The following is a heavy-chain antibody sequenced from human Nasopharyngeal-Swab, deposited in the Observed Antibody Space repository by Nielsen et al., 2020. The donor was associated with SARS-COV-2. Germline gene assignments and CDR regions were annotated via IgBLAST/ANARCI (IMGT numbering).Heavy chain of an antibody. CDR3: ARQRGYSGYDVFDY. CDR2: ISSSSSTI. V-gene: IGHV3-48*02. Sequence: GESLKISCAASGFTFSSYSMNWVRQAPGKGLEWVSYISSSSSTINYADSVEGRFTISRDNAKNSLYLQMISLRDEDTAVYYCARQRGYSGYDVFDYWGQGTLVTVSS. D-gene: IGHD5-12*01. J-gene: IGHJ4*02. CDR1: GFTFSSYS.